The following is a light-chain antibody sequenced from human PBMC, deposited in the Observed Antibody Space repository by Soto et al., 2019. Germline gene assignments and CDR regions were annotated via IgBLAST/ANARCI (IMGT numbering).Light chain of an antibody. J-gene: IGKJ4*01. Sequence: EVVLTQSPAILSLSPGERATLSCRASQSVTITLAWYQQKPGQPPRLLMYDASTRATGTPARFSGSGSGTDFTLSISSLEPEDAAFYFCQHRANWPLTFGGGTKVEI. CDR1: QSVTIT. V-gene: IGKV3-11*01. CDR3: QHRANWPLT. CDR2: DAS.